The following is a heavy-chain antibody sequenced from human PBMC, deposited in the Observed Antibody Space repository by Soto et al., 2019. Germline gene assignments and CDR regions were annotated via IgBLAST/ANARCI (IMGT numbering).Heavy chain of an antibody. J-gene: IGHJ6*02. V-gene: IGHV1-69*12. CDR2: IIPIFGTA. CDR3: ARHPPAVYYYGMDV. CDR1: GGTFSSYA. Sequence: QVQLVQSGAEVKKPGSSVKVSCRASGGTFSSYAISWVRQAPGQGLEWMGGIIPIFGTANYAQKFQGRVTITADESTSTDYMELSSLRSEDTAVYYCARHPPAVYYYGMDVWGQGTTVTVSS.